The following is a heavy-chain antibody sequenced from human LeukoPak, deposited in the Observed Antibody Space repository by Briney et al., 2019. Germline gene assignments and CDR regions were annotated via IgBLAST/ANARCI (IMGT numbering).Heavy chain of an antibody. D-gene: IGHD3-10*01. CDR3: ARDGYYYGSGSRAYDY. V-gene: IGHV3-30-3*01. Sequence: GRSLRLSCAASGFTFSSYAMHWVRQAPGKGLEWVAVISYDGSNKYYADSVKGRFTISRDNSKNTLYLQMNSLRAEDTAVYYCARDGYYYGSGSRAYDYWGQGTLVTVSS. CDR1: GFTFSSYA. J-gene: IGHJ4*02. CDR2: ISYDGSNK.